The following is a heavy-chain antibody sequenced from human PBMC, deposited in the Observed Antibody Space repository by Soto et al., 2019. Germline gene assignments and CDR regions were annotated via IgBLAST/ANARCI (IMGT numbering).Heavy chain of an antibody. V-gene: IGHV4-59*01. CDR2: IYYSGIT. CDR3: ARGGGVYYCDY. Sequence: SETLSLTCTVSGGPISSYYWSWIRQPPGKGLEWIGYIYYSGITDYNSSLKSRVTISVDTSKSQFSLKLSSVTAADTAVYYCARGGGVYYCDYWGQGTLVTVS. CDR1: GGPISSYY. J-gene: IGHJ4*02. D-gene: IGHD2-8*02.